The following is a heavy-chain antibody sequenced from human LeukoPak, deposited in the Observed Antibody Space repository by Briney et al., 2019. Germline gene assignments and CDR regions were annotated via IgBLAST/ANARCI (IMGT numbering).Heavy chain of an antibody. D-gene: IGHD4-17*01. CDR2: INTDGSST. CDR3: ARGDEYGDNGVDY. J-gene: IGHJ4*02. V-gene: IGHV3-74*01. Sequence: GGSLRLSCAASGFTLSDYWMHWVRQAAGKGLVWVSRINTDGSSTNYADSVKGRFTVSRDNAKNTLYLQMNSLRAEDTAVYYCARGDEYGDNGVDYWGQGTLVTVSS. CDR1: GFTLSDYW.